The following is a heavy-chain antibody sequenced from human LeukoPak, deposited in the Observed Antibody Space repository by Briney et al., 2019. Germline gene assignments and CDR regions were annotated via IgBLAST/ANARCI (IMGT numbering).Heavy chain of an antibody. CDR2: IYSGGST. CDR3: AIAVAGTGFDY. J-gene: IGHJ4*02. V-gene: IGHV3-66*01. Sequence: GGSLRLSCAASGFTVSSNYMSWVRQAPGRGLEWVSVIYSGGSTYYADSVKGRFTISRDNSKNTLYLQMNSLRAEDTAVYYCAIAVAGTGFDYWGQGTLVTVSS. D-gene: IGHD6-19*01. CDR1: GFTVSSNY.